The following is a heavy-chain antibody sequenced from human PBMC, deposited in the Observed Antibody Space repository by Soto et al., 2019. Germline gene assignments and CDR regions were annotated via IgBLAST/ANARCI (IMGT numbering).Heavy chain of an antibody. CDR3: ARDLQNRDYGYYYYGMDV. D-gene: IGHD4-17*01. J-gene: IGHJ6*02. V-gene: IGHV3-30*03. Sequence: GGSLRLCCAACGFTFSSYGMHWVRQAAGKGLEWVAIISYDGSNTYYADSVKGRFTISRDNSKNTLYLQMNSLRAEDTAVYYCARDLQNRDYGYYYYGMDVWGQGTTVTVSS. CDR1: GFTFSSYG. CDR2: ISYDGSNT.